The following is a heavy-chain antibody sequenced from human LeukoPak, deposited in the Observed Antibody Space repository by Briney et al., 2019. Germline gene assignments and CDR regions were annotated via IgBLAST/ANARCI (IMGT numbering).Heavy chain of an antibody. J-gene: IGHJ4*02. CDR3: ARLRYGSGSYLFDY. Sequence: GASVKVSCKASGYTFTCYYMHWVRQAPGQGLEWMGWINPNSGGTNYSQKFQGRVTITRDTSISTAYMELSRLRSDDTAVYYCARLRYGSGSYLFDYWGQGTLVTVSS. CDR1: GYTFTCYY. D-gene: IGHD3-10*01. CDR2: INPNSGGT. V-gene: IGHV1-2*02.